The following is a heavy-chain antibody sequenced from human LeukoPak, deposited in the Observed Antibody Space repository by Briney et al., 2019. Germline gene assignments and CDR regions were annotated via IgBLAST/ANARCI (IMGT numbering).Heavy chain of an antibody. Sequence: PGGSLRLSCAASGFTFSSYWMHWVRQAPGKGLVWVSRINSDGCSTRYADSVKGRFTISRDNAKNTLYLQMNSLRAEDTAVYYCARDPYGDYFDYWGQGTLVTVSS. CDR3: ARDPYGDYFDY. V-gene: IGHV3-74*01. CDR1: GFTFSSYW. D-gene: IGHD4/OR15-4a*01. CDR2: INSDGCST. J-gene: IGHJ4*02.